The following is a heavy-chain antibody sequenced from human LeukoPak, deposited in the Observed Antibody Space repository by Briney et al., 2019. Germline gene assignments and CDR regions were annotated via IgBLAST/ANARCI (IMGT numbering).Heavy chain of an antibody. CDR3: AKTKGYSYGYYFDY. V-gene: IGHV3-30*18. CDR2: MSYDGFNK. D-gene: IGHD5-18*01. J-gene: IGHJ4*02. Sequence: GGSLRLSCAASGFTSSSYAMHWVRQSLGKGLEWVAVMSYDGFNKYYADSVKGRFTISRDNSKNTLYLQMNSLGAEDTAVYYCAKTKGYSYGYYFDYWGQGTLVTVSS. CDR1: GFTSSSYA.